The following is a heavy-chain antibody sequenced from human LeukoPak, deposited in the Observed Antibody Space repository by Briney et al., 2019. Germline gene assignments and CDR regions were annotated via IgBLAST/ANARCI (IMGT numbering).Heavy chain of an antibody. Sequence: GGSLRLSCAASGFTFSSYSMNWVRQAPGKGLEWVSSISSSSSYIYYADSVKGRFTISRDNAKNSLYLQMDSLRAEDTAVYYCARDSSHYDILTGYSNTDYWGQGTLVTVSS. CDR1: GFTFSSYS. V-gene: IGHV3-21*01. CDR2: ISSSSSYI. CDR3: ARDSSHYDILTGYSNTDY. D-gene: IGHD3-9*01. J-gene: IGHJ4*02.